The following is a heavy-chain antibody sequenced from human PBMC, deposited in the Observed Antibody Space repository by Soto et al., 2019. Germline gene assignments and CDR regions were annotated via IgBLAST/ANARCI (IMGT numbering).Heavy chain of an antibody. V-gene: IGHV4-31*03. D-gene: IGHD2-21*02. CDR2: IYYSGST. CDR1: GGSISSGGYY. Sequence: QVQLQESGPGLVKPSQTLSLTCTVSGGSISSGGYYWSWIRQHPGKGLEWIGYIYYSGSTYYNPSLKSRVTISVDTSKNQFSLKLSSVTAADTAVYYCARERRLVTAPPRFDYWGQGTLVTVSS. J-gene: IGHJ4*02. CDR3: ARERRLVTAPPRFDY.